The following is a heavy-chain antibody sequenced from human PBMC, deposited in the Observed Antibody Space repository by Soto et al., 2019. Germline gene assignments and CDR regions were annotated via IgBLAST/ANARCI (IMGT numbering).Heavy chain of an antibody. J-gene: IGHJ4*02. CDR2: ISGSGGST. D-gene: IGHD6-19*01. CDR3: AKDLQWLVTLFDY. CDR1: GFTFSSYA. Sequence: EVQLLESGGGLVQPGGSLRLSCAASGFTFSSYAMSWVRQAPGKGLEWVAAISGSGGSTYYADSVKGRFTISRDNSKNTLYLQMNSLRAEDTAVYYCAKDLQWLVTLFDYWGQGTLVTVSS. V-gene: IGHV3-23*01.